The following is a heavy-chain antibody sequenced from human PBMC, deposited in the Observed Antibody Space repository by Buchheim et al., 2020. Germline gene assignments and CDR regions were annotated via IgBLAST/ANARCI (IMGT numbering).Heavy chain of an antibody. CDR2: VHETGTT. V-gene: IGHV4-59*01. CDR1: GGTTGAYH. D-gene: IGHD3-10*01. J-gene: IGHJ6*02. Sequence: QVRLQPSGPGLLKPSETLALTCSVSGGTTGAYHWSWIRQPPGKGLEWIACVHETGTTNYSPSVKSRAPVSLDTSNNQFSLHLKSVVAADTAVYYCARQVGSAVHYYGMDVWGPGTT. CDR3: ARQVGSAVHYYGMDV.